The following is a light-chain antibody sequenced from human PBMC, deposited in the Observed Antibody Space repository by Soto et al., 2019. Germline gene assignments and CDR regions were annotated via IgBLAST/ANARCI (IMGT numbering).Light chain of an antibody. J-gene: IGKJ3*01. V-gene: IGKV3-20*01. CDR1: QSVRSGH. Sequence: ESVLTQSPGTLSLSPGDRATLSCRASQSVRSGHLAWYQQTPGQAPRLVIYDASTRATGIPDRFSGGGSGTDFTLTISRVEPEDFAVYYWHQYGRSASSITFGPGTKVEIK. CDR2: DAS. CDR3: HQYGRSASSIT.